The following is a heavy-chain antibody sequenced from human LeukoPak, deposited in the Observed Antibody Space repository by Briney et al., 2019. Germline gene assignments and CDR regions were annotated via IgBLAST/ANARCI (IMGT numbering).Heavy chain of an antibody. V-gene: IGHV3-7*02. Sequence: PGGSLRLSCAASGFTFSGYWMDWVRQTPGKGLEWVANIKPDGSEIYYVGSVKGRFTISRDNAKNSLYLQMNSLRAEDTAVYYCTRSLDYWGQGTLVTVSS. J-gene: IGHJ4*02. CDR1: GFTFSGYW. CDR2: IKPDGSEI. D-gene: IGHD2-15*01. CDR3: TRSLDY.